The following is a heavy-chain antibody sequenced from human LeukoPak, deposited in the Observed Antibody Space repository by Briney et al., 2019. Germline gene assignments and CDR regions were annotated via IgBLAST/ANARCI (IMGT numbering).Heavy chain of an antibody. J-gene: IGHJ4*02. Sequence: PGGSLRLSCVVSGIHFSDFYMNWIRQAPGKGLEWISYISSSSSYTDYAESVKGRFTISRDNAKSALYLQMNDLRVEDTAVYYCAAGTAADYWGQGTLVIVSS. D-gene: IGHD6-13*01. CDR2: ISSSSSYT. CDR3: AAGTAADY. V-gene: IGHV3-11*03. CDR1: GIHFSDFY.